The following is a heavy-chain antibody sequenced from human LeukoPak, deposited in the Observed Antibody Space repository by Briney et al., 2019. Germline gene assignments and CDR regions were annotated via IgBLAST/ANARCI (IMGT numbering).Heavy chain of an antibody. V-gene: IGHV3-15*01. J-gene: IGHJ4*02. D-gene: IGHD1-26*01. Sequence: GGSLRLSCAASAASGFTFSNAWMSWVRQAPGKGLEWVGLIKSKADGGTADYAAPVKGRFTISRDDSKNTLYLQMNSLKTEDTAVYYCTTDNYRGNCGWGQGTLVTVSS. CDR2: IKSKADGGTA. CDR3: TTDNYRGNCG. CDR1: GFTFSNAW.